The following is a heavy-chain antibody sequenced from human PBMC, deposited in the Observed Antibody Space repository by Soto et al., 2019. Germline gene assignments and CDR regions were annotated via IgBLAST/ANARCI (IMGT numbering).Heavy chain of an antibody. V-gene: IGHV1-69*13. J-gene: IGHJ3*02. D-gene: IGHD2-15*01. Sequence: SVKVSCKASGGSFGTYAIGWVRQAPGQGLGWMGRIIPIFGSANYAQDFQGRVTITADESTSTAYMELSSLRSEDTAVYFCAREGYCSGSTCFLDSWGQGTMVTFSS. CDR3: AREGYCSGSTCFLDS. CDR1: GGSFGTYA. CDR2: IIPIFGSA.